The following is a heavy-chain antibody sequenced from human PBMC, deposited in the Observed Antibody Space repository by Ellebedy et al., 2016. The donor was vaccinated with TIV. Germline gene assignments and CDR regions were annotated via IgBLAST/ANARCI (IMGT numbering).Heavy chain of an antibody. CDR2: INAGNGDT. CDR3: ARNRAAGGGMVWFDP. D-gene: IGHD6-13*01. V-gene: IGHV1-3*01. J-gene: IGHJ5*02. CDR1: GYTFTTYA. Sequence: ASVKVSCXASGYTFTTYAIHWVRQAPGQRLEWMGWINAGNGDTKYSQKFQGRVTITRDTSASTAYMELSSLRSEDTAVYFCARNRAAGGGMVWFDPWGQGTLVTVSS.